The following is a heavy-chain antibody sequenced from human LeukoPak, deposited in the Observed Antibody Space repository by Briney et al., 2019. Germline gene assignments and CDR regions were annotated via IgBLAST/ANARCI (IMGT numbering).Heavy chain of an antibody. CDR2: ISYDGSNK. D-gene: IGHD3-3*01. Sequence: PGGSLRLSCAASGFTFSSYAMHWVRQAPGKGLEWVAVISYDGSNKYYADSVKGRFTISRDNSKNTLYLQMNSLRAEDTAVYYCASSITIFGVVYNAFDIWGQGTMVTVSS. CDR3: ASSITIFGVVYNAFDI. J-gene: IGHJ3*02. V-gene: IGHV3-30-3*01. CDR1: GFTFSSYA.